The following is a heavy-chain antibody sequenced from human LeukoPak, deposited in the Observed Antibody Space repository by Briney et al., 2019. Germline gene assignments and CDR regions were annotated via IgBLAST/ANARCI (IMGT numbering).Heavy chain of an antibody. Sequence: PGRSLRLSCAASGFTFSTFWMSWVRQAPGKGLEWLANIKQAGTEKYYVDSVKGRFTISRDDAENSLYLQMNSLRAGDTAVYYCVSWELLSGRRTEPGDYWGQGTLVTVS. CDR1: GFTFSTFW. CDR3: VSWELLSGRRTEPGDY. V-gene: IGHV3-7*01. J-gene: IGHJ4*02. CDR2: IKQAGTEK. D-gene: IGHD1-26*01.